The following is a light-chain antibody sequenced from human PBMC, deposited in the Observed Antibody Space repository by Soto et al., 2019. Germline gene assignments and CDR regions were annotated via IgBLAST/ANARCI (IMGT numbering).Light chain of an antibody. CDR3: ATWDDSLNGPV. CDR2: NDN. J-gene: IGLJ3*02. Sequence: QSVLTQPPSASGTPGQRVTISCSGSSSNIGSNTVNWYQQLPGTAPKLLIYNDNQRPSGVPDRFSGSKSGTSASLAISGLQSEDEADYYCATWDDSLNGPVLGGGTKVTVL. V-gene: IGLV1-44*01. CDR1: SSNIGSNT.